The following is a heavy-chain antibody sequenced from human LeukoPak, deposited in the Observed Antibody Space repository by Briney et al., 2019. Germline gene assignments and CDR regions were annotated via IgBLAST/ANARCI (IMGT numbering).Heavy chain of an antibody. CDR3: AKVQDGSFWYEYFQH. V-gene: IGHV3-21*01. CDR2: ITSGGANT. J-gene: IGHJ1*01. D-gene: IGHD6-19*01. CDR1: GFTFSSYT. Sequence: PGGSLRLSCAASGFTFSSYTMNWVRQPPGKGLEWVSSITSGGANTYYATSVKGRFTISRDNAKNSLFLQMNSLRAEDTAIYYCAKVQDGSFWYEYFQHWGQGTLVTVSS.